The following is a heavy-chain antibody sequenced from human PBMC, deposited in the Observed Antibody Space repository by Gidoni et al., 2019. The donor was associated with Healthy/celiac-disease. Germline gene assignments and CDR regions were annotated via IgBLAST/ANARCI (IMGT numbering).Heavy chain of an antibody. CDR1: GFTFSSYG. V-gene: IGHV3-30*18. J-gene: IGHJ3*02. CDR3: EESHQAEQWLADAFDI. D-gene: IGHD6-19*01. Sequence: QVQLLESGGGLVQPGRSLRLSCSASGFTFSSYGMDWVRQAPGKGLEWVKVRTDDGKNKEDAENGKGRITSDRANYKNKLKLKMKSMRDKDVDEYYCEESHQAEQWLADAFDIWGQGTMVTVSS. CDR2: RTDDGKNK.